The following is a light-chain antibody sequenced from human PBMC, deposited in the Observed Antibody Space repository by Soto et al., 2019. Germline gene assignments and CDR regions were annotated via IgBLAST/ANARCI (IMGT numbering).Light chain of an antibody. CDR3: AAWDDSLNGRCWV. CDR2: SNN. J-gene: IGLJ3*02. Sequence: QSVLTQPPSASGTPGQRVTISCSGSSSNIGSNPVNWYQQLPGTAPKLLIYSNNQRPSGVPDRFSGSKSGTSASLAISGLQSEDEADYFCAAWDDSLNGRCWVFGGGTKLTV. V-gene: IGLV1-44*01. CDR1: SSNIGSNP.